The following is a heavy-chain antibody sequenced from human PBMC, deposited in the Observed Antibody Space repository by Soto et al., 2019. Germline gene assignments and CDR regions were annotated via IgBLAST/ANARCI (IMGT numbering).Heavy chain of an antibody. CDR1: GGSISSGAYY. J-gene: IGHJ4*02. V-gene: IGHV4-31*03. CDR3: ARANYFDSSGPFDY. Sequence: QVQLQESGPGLVKPSQTLSLTCTVSGGSISSGAYYWSWIRQHPGKGLEWIGYIYYSGSTYYNPSLESRVTLSVATSSNQFSLKVSSVTAADTAVYYCARANYFDSSGPFDYWGPGTLVTVSS. CDR2: IYYSGST. D-gene: IGHD3-22*01.